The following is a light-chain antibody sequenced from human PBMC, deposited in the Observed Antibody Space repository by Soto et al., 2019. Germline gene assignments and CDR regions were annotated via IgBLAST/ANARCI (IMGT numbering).Light chain of an antibody. CDR3: LQHNSYPYT. CDR2: AAS. J-gene: IGKJ2*01. V-gene: IGKV1-17*01. Sequence: DIQMTQSPSSLSASVGDRVTITCRASQGISDDLGWYQQKPGKAPKRLIYAASSLQSGVPSRFSGGGSGTEFTLTISSLQPEDFAIYNCLQHNSYPYTFGQGTKLEIK. CDR1: QGISDD.